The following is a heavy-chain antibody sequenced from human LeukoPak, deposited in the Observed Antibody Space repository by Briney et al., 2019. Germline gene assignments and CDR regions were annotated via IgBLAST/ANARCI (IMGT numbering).Heavy chain of an antibody. D-gene: IGHD2-15*01. CDR3: AREGGIWRYFDY. V-gene: IGHV4-61*02. CDR1: GGSISSSSYY. J-gene: IGHJ4*02. Sequence: SETLSLTCTVSGGSISSSSYYWSWIRQPAGKGLEWIGRISSSGSTDYSPSLKSRLTMSVDTSKTQFALNLSSVTAADTAVYYCAREGGIWRYFDYWGQGTLVTVSS. CDR2: ISSSGST.